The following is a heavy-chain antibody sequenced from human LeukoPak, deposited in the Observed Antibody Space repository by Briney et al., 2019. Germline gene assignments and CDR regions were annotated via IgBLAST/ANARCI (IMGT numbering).Heavy chain of an antibody. J-gene: IGHJ4*02. CDR3: ARGGWKLGADY. CDR1: GGSISTYY. CDR2: IYYSGST. D-gene: IGHD4-23*01. Sequence: PSETLSLTCTVSGGSISTYYWSWIRQPPGKGLDWIGNIYYSGSTNYNPSLKSRVAISVDTSKNQFSLKLSSVTAADTAVYYCARGGWKLGADYWGQGTLVTVSS. V-gene: IGHV4-59*01.